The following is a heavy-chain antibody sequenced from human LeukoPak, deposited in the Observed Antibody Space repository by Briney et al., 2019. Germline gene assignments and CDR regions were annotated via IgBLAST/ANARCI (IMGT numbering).Heavy chain of an antibody. CDR3: ARGRNYGSGSYVFDY. J-gene: IGHJ4*02. CDR1: GYTFTSYG. Sequence: AASVKVSCKASGYTFTSYGISWVRQAPGQGLEWMGWISAYNGNTNYAQKLQGRVTMTTDTSTSTAYMELRSLRSDDTAVYYCARGRNYGSGSYVFDYWGQGTLVTVSS. V-gene: IGHV1-18*01. CDR2: ISAYNGNT. D-gene: IGHD3-10*01.